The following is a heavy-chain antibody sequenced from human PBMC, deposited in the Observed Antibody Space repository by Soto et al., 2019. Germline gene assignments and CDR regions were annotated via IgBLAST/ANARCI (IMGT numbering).Heavy chain of an antibody. V-gene: IGHV1-18*04. D-gene: IGHD2-2*01. J-gene: IGHJ5*02. CDR1: GYTFTSYG. CDR2: ISSYNGNT. CDR3: ATGPRYCSTTTCLSGVTWFVP. Sequence: GASVKVSCKASGYTFTSYGISWVRQAPGQGLEWMGWISSYNGNTNYAQKVQGRVTLTTDTSTSTTYMELRSLRSDDTAVYYCATGPRYCSTTTCLSGVTWFVPWGRGTLVTVCS.